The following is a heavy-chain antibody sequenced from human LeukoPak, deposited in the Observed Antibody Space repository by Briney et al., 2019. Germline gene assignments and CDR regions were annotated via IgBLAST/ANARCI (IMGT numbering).Heavy chain of an antibody. CDR3: ALRGYSYGVFERPFDP. Sequence: EASVKFSCKASGGPFSSYAISWVRPAPGQGLEWMGGIIPIFGTANYAQKFQGRVTITADKSTSTAYMELSSLRSEDTAVYYCALRGYSYGVFERPFDPWGQGTLVTVSS. D-gene: IGHD5-18*01. J-gene: IGHJ5*02. CDR1: GGPFSSYA. V-gene: IGHV1-69*06. CDR2: IIPIFGTA.